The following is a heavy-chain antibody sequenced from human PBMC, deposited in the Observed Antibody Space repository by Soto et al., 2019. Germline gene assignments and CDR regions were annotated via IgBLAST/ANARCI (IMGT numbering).Heavy chain of an antibody. Sequence: GASVKVCCKASGGTFTSYTISWVRQAPGQGLEWMARIIPILGITNYAQKFQGRVTITADKSTNTAYMELSSLRSEDTAVYYCARADFGGSYWFDPWGQGTLVTVSS. CDR2: IIPILGIT. CDR3: ARADFGGSYWFDP. CDR1: GGTFTSYT. D-gene: IGHD3-3*01. J-gene: IGHJ5*02. V-gene: IGHV1-69*02.